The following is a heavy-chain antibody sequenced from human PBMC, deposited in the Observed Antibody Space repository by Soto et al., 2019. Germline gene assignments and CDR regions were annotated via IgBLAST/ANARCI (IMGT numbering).Heavy chain of an antibody. D-gene: IGHD6-13*01. J-gene: IGHJ2*01. CDR1: GFTFSSNW. V-gene: IGHV3-74*01. CDR3: ARERSSSWYFDL. Sequence: LRLSCAASGFTFSSNWMHWVRQAPGKGLVWVSRINSDGSSTSYADSLKGLFTISRDNAKNTLYLLMNSLRAEDTAVYYCARERSSSWYFDLWGRGTLVTVSS. CDR2: INSDGSST.